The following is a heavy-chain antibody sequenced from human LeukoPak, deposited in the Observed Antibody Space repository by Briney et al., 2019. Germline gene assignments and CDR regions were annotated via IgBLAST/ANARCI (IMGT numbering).Heavy chain of an antibody. D-gene: IGHD6-19*01. CDR3: ARESGWYPYYFDY. CDR2: INAGNGNT. V-gene: IGHV1-3*03. CDR1: GYTFTSYV. J-gene: IGHJ4*02. Sequence: ASVKVSCKASGYTFTSYVMYWVRQAPGQRLEWMGWINAGNGNTKYSQEFQGRVTITRDTSASTAYMELSSLTPEDMAVYYCARESGWYPYYFDYWGQGTLVTVSS.